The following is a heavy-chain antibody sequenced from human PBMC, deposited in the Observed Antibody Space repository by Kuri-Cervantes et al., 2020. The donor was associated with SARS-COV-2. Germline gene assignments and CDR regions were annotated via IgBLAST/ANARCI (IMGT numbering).Heavy chain of an antibody. J-gene: IGHJ6*03. D-gene: IGHD2-2*01. Sequence: LSLTCAASGFTFSSYWMSWVRQAPGKGLEWVANIKQDGSEKYYVDSVKGRFTISRDNAKNSLYLQMNSLRAADTAVYYCARGRRVVPAAMHYYYYMDVWGKGTTVTVSS. CDR2: IKQDGSEK. CDR3: ARGRRVVPAAMHYYYYMDV. V-gene: IGHV3-7*01. CDR1: GFTFSSYW.